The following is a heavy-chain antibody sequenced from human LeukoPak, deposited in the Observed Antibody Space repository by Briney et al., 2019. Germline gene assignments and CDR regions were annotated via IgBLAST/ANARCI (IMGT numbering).Heavy chain of an antibody. D-gene: IGHD3-22*01. Sequence: GASVKVSCKVWGYALNELSMHWVRHPPRKENEWMGGFDPEDGETIYAQKFQGRVTMTEDTSTDTAYMELSSLRSEDTAVYYCATATYGFYDSSVDYWGQGTLVTVSS. V-gene: IGHV1-24*01. CDR3: ATATYGFYDSSVDY. CDR2: FDPEDGET. J-gene: IGHJ4*02. CDR1: GYALNELS.